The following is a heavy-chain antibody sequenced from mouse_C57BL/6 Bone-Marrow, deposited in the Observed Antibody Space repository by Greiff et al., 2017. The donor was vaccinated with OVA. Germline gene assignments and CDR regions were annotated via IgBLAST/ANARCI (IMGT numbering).Heavy chain of an antibody. CDR1: GFTFSDYG. V-gene: IGHV5-15*01. J-gene: IGHJ4*01. CDR3: ARHTAVEARNAMDY. Sequence: EVKLMESGGGLVQPGGSLKLSCAASGFTFSDYGMAWVRQAPRKGPEWVAFISHLAYSIYYADTMTGRVTFPRENAKNTLYLEMSRLRSEDAAMYYCARHTAVEARNAMDYWGQGTAVTVSS. CDR2: ISHLAYSI. D-gene: IGHD1-1*01.